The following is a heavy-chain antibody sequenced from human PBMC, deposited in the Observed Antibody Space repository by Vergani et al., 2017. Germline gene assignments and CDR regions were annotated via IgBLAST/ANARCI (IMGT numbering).Heavy chain of an antibody. CDR1: GYTFTGYY. J-gene: IGHJ3*02. D-gene: IGHD6-19*01. CDR3: ASASIAVAGNTGDAFDI. Sequence: QVQLVQSGAEVKKPGASVKVSCKASGYTFTGYYMHWVRQAPGQGLEWMGWINPIFGTANYAQKFQGRVTITADESTSTAYMELSSLRSEDTAVYYCASASIAVAGNTGDAFDIWGQGTMVTVSS. V-gene: IGHV1-69*01. CDR2: INPIFGTA.